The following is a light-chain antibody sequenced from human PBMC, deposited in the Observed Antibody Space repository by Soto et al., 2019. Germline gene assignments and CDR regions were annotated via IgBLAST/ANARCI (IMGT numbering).Light chain of an antibody. V-gene: IGKV3-15*01. CDR2: GAS. CDR1: QSVGSN. CDR3: LQYYNWPPWT. Sequence: ERVMTQSPATLSVFPGERATLSCRASQSVGSNLAWYQQKPGQGPRLLIYGASTRATGVPARFSGSGSGTEFTLTISSLQTEDFAVYYCLQYYNWPPWTFGQGTKVEIK. J-gene: IGKJ1*01.